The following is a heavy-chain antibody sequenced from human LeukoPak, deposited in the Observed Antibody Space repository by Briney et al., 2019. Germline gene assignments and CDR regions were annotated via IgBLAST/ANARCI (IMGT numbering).Heavy chain of an antibody. V-gene: IGHV1-2*06. CDR3: ARDPRIAVAGKYFDY. CDR2: INPNSGGT. D-gene: IGHD6-19*01. J-gene: IGHJ4*02. CDR1: GYTFTGYY. Sequence: ASVKVPCKASGYTFTGYYIHWVRQAPGQGLEWMGRINPNSGGTNYVQKFQGRVNMTRDTSISTAYMELSRLRSDDTAVYYCARDPRIAVAGKYFDYWGQGTLVTVSS.